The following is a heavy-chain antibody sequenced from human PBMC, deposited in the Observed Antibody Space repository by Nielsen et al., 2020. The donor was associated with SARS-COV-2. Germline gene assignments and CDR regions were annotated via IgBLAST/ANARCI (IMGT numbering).Heavy chain of an antibody. CDR3: ARDLSSGWPNY. Sequence: ASVKVSCKASGYTFTSYGINWVRQAPGQGLEWMGWISPYTHNTHYADNLQGRDTLTTETSTKTAYVELSGLRSDDTAIYYCARDLSSGWPNYWGQGTLVTVSS. D-gene: IGHD6-19*01. CDR1: GYTFTSYG. V-gene: IGHV1-18*04. J-gene: IGHJ4*02. CDR2: ISPYTHNT.